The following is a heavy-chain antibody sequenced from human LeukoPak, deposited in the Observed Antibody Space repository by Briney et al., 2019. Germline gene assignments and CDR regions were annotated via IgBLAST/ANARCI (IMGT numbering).Heavy chain of an antibody. CDR2: IYYSGTT. V-gene: IGHV4-59*01. J-gene: IGHJ4*02. Sequence: SETLSLICTVSGGSISNYYWTWIRQPPGKGLEWIAHIYYSGTTNYNPSLKSRVTISVDTSKNQFSLKLSSVTAADTAVYYCARVLSSGWAGFDYWGQGALVTVSS. CDR1: GGSISNYY. CDR3: ARVLSSGWAGFDY. D-gene: IGHD6-19*01.